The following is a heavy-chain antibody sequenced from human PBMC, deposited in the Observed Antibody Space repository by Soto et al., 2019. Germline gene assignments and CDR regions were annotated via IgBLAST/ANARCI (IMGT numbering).Heavy chain of an antibody. D-gene: IGHD6-13*01. CDR2: FDPEDGET. CDR1: GYTLTELS. V-gene: IGHV1-24*01. J-gene: IGHJ6*02. Sequence: ASVKVSCKVSGYTLTELSMHWVRQAPGKGLEWMGGFDPEDGETIYAQKFQGRVTMTEDTSTDTAYMELSSLRSEDTAVYYCATELVSSSWYWHYGMDVWRQGTTVTVSS. CDR3: ATELVSSSWYWHYGMDV.